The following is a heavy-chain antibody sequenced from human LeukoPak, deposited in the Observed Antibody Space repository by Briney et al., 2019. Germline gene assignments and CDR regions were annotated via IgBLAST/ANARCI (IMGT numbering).Heavy chain of an antibody. J-gene: IGHJ4*02. CDR2: IRTTAEGAKYA. D-gene: IGHD3-9*01. V-gene: IGHV3-48*02. Sequence: GGSRRLSGATSGFSFTDYPMNWVRQAPGKGLEWISNIRTTAEGAKYAYYADSVKGRVTISRDDGKNTLYLHMNSLRDDDTAVYYCATDQRYAFDYWGQGILVTVSS. CDR1: GFSFTDYP. CDR3: ATDQRYAFDY.